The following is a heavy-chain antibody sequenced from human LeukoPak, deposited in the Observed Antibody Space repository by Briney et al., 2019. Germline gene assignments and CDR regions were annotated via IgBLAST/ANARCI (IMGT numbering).Heavy chain of an antibody. J-gene: IGHJ4*02. Sequence: GGSLRLSCAASGFTFSNYWMHWVRQVPAKGVVCVSRINIDGTSTSYADSVKGRFTISRDNAKNALYLQMNSLRAEDTAGYYCARGSSGWYGIDYWGRGALVNVSS. CDR2: INIDGTST. CDR1: GFTFSNYW. D-gene: IGHD6-19*01. CDR3: ARGSSGWYGIDY. V-gene: IGHV3-74*01.